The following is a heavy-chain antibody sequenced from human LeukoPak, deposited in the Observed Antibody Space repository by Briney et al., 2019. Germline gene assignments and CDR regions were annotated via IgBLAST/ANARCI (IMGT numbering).Heavy chain of an antibody. J-gene: IGHJ4*02. CDR3: ATDGGLSGVADRGFDY. D-gene: IGHD3-3*01. CDR2: ISGSGGST. Sequence: GGSLRLSCAASGFTFSSYAMSWVRQAPGKGLDWASAISGSGGSTYYADSVKGRFTISRDNSKNTLYLQMNSLRAEDTAVYYCATDGGLSGVADRGFDYWGQGTLVTVSS. V-gene: IGHV3-23*01. CDR1: GFTFSSYA.